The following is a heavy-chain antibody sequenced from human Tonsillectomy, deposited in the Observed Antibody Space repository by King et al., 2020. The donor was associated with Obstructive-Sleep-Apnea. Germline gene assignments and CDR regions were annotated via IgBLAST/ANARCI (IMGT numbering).Heavy chain of an antibody. CDR2: IYSGGST. V-gene: IGHV3-66*01. CDR1: GFTVSSNY. CDR3: ARERGATMVTDY. Sequence: VQLVESGGGLVQPGGSLRLSCAASGFTVSSNYMSWVRQAPGKGLEWVSVIYSGGSTYYADSVKGRFTISRDNSKNKLYLQMNSLRAEDTAVYYCARERGATMVTDYWGQGTLVTVSS. J-gene: IGHJ4*02. D-gene: IGHD5-18*01.